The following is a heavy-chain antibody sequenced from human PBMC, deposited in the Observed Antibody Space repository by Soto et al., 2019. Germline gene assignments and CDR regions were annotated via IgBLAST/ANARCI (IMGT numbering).Heavy chain of an antibody. CDR3: ARDRRRGTAMVLPVGRDV. CDR1: GFTFSSYA. Sequence: QVQLVESGGGVVQPGRSLRLSCAASGFTFSSYAMHWVRQAPGKGLEWVAVISYDGSNKYYADSVKGRFTISRDNSKNTLYLQMNSLRAEDTAVYYCARDRRRGTAMVLPVGRDVWGPGTTVTVSS. J-gene: IGHJ6*01. V-gene: IGHV3-30-3*01. CDR2: ISYDGSNK. D-gene: IGHD5-18*01.